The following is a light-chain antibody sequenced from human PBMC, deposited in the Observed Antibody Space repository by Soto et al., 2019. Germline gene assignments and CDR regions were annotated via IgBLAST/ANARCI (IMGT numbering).Light chain of an antibody. Sequence: QSVLTQPPSASGTPGQRVTISCSGSSSNIGTNYVYWYQHLPGTAPKLLIYSDTQRPSGVPDRFSGSKTGTSASLAISGLRSEDEADYYCAAWDDSLSGHVIFGGGTQLTVL. CDR2: SDT. V-gene: IGLV1-47*02. CDR1: SSNIGTNY. J-gene: IGLJ2*01. CDR3: AAWDDSLSGHVI.